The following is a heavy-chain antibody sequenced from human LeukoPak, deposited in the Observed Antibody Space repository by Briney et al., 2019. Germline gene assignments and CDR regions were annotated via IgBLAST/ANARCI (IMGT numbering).Heavy chain of an antibody. J-gene: IGHJ4*02. Sequence: GRSLRLSCAASGFTFSSYGMHWVRQAPGKGLEWVAVISYDGSNKYYADSVKGRFTTSRDNSKNTLYLQMNSLRAEDTAVYYCAKDRGRGSGSYYLFVYWGQGTLVTVSS. CDR3: AKDRGRGSGSYYLFVY. V-gene: IGHV3-30*18. CDR1: GFTFSSYG. CDR2: ISYDGSNK. D-gene: IGHD3-10*01.